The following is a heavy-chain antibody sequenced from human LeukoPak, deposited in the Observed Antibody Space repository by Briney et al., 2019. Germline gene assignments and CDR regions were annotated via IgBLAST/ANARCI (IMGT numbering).Heavy chain of an antibody. Sequence: GSSVKVSYKASGGTFSSYSITWVRQAPGQGLEWMGGIMPLFNTANYAQQFQGRVTITTDESTSTAYMELSSLRFEDTAMYYCARVDRYHYYLDVWDKGTTVTVSS. CDR2: IMPLFNTA. CDR1: GGTFSSYS. J-gene: IGHJ6*03. V-gene: IGHV1-69*05. CDR3: ARVDRYHYYLDV.